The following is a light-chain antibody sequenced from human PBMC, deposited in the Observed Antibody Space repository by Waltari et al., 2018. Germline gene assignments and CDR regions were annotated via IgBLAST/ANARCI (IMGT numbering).Light chain of an antibody. V-gene: IGLV1-51*01. CDR1: SSNIGRNS. CDR2: DNN. Sequence: QSVLTQPPSVSASPGETVTISCPGSSSNIGRNSVSWYQQVPGTAPKLLNYDNNKRPSGIPARFSGSTSGTSATLGITGLQTGDEADYYCGTWDRTLTASHVIFGGGTRVTVL. J-gene: IGLJ2*01. CDR3: GTWDRTLTASHVI.